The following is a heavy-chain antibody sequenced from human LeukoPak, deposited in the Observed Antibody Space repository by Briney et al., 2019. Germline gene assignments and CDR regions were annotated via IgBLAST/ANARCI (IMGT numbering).Heavy chain of an antibody. CDR1: GGSISSSY. V-gene: IGHV4-59*08. D-gene: IGHD2-15*01. Sequence: SETLSLTCTVSGGSISSSYWSWIRQPPGKGLEWIGYIQYRGSTNYNPSLKSRVTMSVDTSKNQFSLKLSSVTAADTAVYYCARHFCGATCYSEYNWFDPWGQGTLVTVSS. CDR2: IQYRGST. CDR3: ARHFCGATCYSEYNWFDP. J-gene: IGHJ5*02.